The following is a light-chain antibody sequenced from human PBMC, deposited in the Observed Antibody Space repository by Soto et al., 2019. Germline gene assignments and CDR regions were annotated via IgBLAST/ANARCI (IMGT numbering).Light chain of an antibody. CDR3: QSYDSSLSGSL. CDR1: SSNIGAGYD. V-gene: IGLV1-40*01. Sequence: QSVLTQRPSVSGAPGQRVTISCTGSSSNIGAGYDVHWYQQLPGTAPKLLIYGNSNRPSGVPDRFSGSKSGTSASLAITGLQSEDEGDYYCQSYDSSLSGSLFGGGTKLTVL. CDR2: GNS. J-gene: IGLJ3*02.